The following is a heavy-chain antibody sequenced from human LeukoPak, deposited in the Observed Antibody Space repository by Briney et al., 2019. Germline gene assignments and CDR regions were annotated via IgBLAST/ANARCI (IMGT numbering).Heavy chain of an antibody. J-gene: IGHJ5*02. D-gene: IGHD3-3*01. CDR3: ASRYVSSEVVIIPTAKNNWFDP. CDR2: INHSGST. V-gene: IGHV4-34*01. Sequence: SETLSLTCAVSGGSFRGYYWSWIRQRPGKRLEWSWEINHSGSTNYNPSLKSGVTISVDTSKNQFYLKLSSVPAADTAVYYCASRYVSSEVVIIPTAKNNWFDPWGQGTLVTVSS. CDR1: GGSFRGYY.